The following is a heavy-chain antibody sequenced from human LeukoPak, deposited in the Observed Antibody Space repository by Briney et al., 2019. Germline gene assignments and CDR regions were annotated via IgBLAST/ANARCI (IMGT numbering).Heavy chain of an antibody. CDR3: ARTPLEVATIHYYFDY. J-gene: IGHJ4*02. CDR1: GYTFTSYA. Sequence: ASVKVSCKASGYTFTSYAMHWVRQAPGQRLEWMGWINAGNGNTKYSQKFQGRVTITRDTSASTAYMELSSQRSEDTAVYYCARTPLEVATIHYYFDYWGQGTLVTVSS. V-gene: IGHV1-3*01. CDR2: INAGNGNT. D-gene: IGHD5-12*01.